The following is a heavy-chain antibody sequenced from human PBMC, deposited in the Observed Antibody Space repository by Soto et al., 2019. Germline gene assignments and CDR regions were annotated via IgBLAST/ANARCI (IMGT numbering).Heavy chain of an antibody. D-gene: IGHD6-13*01. Sequence: QVHLVESGGGVVQPGRSLRLSCAASGFSFSSYAMHWLRQAPGEGLEWVAVISNDGSNKFFADSVKGRFFISRDNSNNTLFLEMDSLRPEDTAGYYCARCQQGNDYWGQGSLV. CDR1: GFSFSSYA. CDR3: ARCQQGNDY. CDR2: ISNDGSNK. J-gene: IGHJ4*02. V-gene: IGHV3-30-3*01.